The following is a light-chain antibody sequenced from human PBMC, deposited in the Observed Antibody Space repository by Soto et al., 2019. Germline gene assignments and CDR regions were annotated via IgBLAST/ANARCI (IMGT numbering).Light chain of an antibody. CDR3: QQYGSSLFT. Sequence: EIVLTQSPGTLSLSPGERATLSCRASQSVSSKYLAWYQQKPGRAPRVLIYGTSIRHAGVPERFSGGGSGTDFTLTITRLEPEDFAVYYCQQYGSSLFTFGPGTKVDFK. J-gene: IGKJ3*01. CDR2: GTS. CDR1: QSVSSKY. V-gene: IGKV3-20*01.